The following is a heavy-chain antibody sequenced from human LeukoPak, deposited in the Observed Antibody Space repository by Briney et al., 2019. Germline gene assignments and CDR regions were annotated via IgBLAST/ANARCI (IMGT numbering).Heavy chain of an antibody. CDR1: GFTFSNYA. CDR3: AREVRGNLDY. V-gene: IGHV3-30*04. Sequence: GRSLRLSCAASGFTFSNYALHWVRQSPGKGLEWVAVISYDGSNKFYVDSVRVRFSISRDSSKNTLYLQMNSLRSEDTAVYYCAREVRGNLDYWGQGTLVTVSS. CDR2: ISYDGSNK. D-gene: IGHD2-15*01. J-gene: IGHJ4*02.